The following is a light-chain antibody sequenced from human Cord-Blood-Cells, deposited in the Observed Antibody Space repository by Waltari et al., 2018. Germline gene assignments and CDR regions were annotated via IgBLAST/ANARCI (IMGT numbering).Light chain of an antibody. J-gene: IGLJ3*02. V-gene: IGLV2-14*01. Sequence: QSAPTQPASVSGSPGQSITISFTGTRSDVGGYNYVSWYQQHPGKAPKLMVYDVSKRPSGVSNRFSGSKSGNTASLTISGLQAEDEADYYCSSYTSSSTWVFGGGTKLTVL. CDR2: DVS. CDR1: RSDVGGYNY. CDR3: SSYTSSSTWV.